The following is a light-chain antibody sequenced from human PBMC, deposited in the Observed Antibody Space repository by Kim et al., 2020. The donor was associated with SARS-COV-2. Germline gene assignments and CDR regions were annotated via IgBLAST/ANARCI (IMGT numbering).Light chain of an antibody. V-gene: IGLV1-47*01. J-gene: IGLJ2*01. CDR2: RNN. CDR1: SSNIGSNY. Sequence: ELTQPPSASGTPGQRVTISYSGSSSNIGSNYVYWYQQLPGTAPKLLIYRNNQRPSGVPDRFSGSKSGTSASLAISGLRSEDEADYYCATWDDSHVVFG. CDR3: ATWDDSHVV.